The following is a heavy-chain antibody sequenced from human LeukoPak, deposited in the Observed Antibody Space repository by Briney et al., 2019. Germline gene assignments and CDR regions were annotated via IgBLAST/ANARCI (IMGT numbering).Heavy chain of an antibody. CDR2: ISSSSTNNI. J-gene: IGHJ4*02. CDR3: VRDPLGGHFDY. CDR1: GFTLSSFS. Sequence: PGGSLRLSCAAPGFTLSSFSMNWVRQAPGKGLEWVSYISSSSTNNIFYADSVKGRFTISRDNAKNTLHLQMTSLRAEDTAIYYCVRDPLGGHFDYWGQGTLVTVSS. V-gene: IGHV3-21*01.